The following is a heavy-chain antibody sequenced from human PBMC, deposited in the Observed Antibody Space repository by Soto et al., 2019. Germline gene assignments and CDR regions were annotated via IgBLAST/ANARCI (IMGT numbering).Heavy chain of an antibody. J-gene: IGHJ5*02. Sequence: KTSETLSLTCTVSGGSISSSSYYWGWIRQPPGKGLEWIGSIYYSGSTYYNPSLKSRVTISVDTSKNQFSPKLSSVTAADTAVYYCARHTLVPADIRVVPNWFDPWGQGTLVTGSS. CDR2: IYYSGST. CDR1: GGSISSSSYY. CDR3: ARHTLVPADIRVVPNWFDP. D-gene: IGHD2-2*02. V-gene: IGHV4-39*01.